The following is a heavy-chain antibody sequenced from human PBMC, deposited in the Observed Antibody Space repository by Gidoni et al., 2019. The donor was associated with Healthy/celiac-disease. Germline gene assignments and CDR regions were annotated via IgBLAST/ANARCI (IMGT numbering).Heavy chain of an antibody. CDR3: ARTRVGGSGWTPFDY. CDR1: GGSISSSNW. D-gene: IGHD6-19*01. CDR2: IYHSGST. V-gene: IGHV4-4*02. Sequence: QVQLQESGPGLVKPSGPLSLTCAVSGGSISSSNWWSWVRQPPGKGLEWIGEIYHSGSTNYNPSLKSRVTISVDKSKNQFSLKLSSVTAADTAVYYCARTRVGGSGWTPFDYWGQGTLVTVSS. J-gene: IGHJ4*02.